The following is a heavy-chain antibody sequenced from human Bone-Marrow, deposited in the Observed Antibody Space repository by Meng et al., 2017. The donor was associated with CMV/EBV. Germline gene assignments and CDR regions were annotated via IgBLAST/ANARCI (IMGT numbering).Heavy chain of an antibody. CDR3: ARWGYCSGGSCLDY. J-gene: IGHJ4*02. CDR1: GYTFTGYY. D-gene: IGHD2-15*01. V-gene: IGHV1-2*02. Sequence: ASVKVSCKASGYTFTGYYMHWVRQAPGQGLEWMGWINPNSGGTNYAQKFQGRVTMTRDTSISTAYMELSSLRSEDTAVYYCARWGYCSGGSCLDYWGQGTLVTVYS. CDR2: INPNSGGT.